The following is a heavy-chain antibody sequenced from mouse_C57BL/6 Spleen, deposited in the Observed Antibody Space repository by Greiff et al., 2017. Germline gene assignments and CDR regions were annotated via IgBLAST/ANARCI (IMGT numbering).Heavy chain of an antibody. J-gene: IGHJ4*01. CDR1: GYTFTSYG. Sequence: QVQLKESGAELARPGASVKLSCKASGYTFTSYGISWVKQRTGQGLEWIGEIYPRSGNTYYNEKFKGKATLTADKSSSTAYMELRSLTSEDSAVYFCARSAQVYAMDYWGQGTSVTVSS. CDR2: IYPRSGNT. CDR3: ARSAQVYAMDY. D-gene: IGHD3-2*02. V-gene: IGHV1-81*01.